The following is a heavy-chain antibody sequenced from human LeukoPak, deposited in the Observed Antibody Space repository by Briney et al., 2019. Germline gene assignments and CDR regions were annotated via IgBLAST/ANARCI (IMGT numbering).Heavy chain of an antibody. D-gene: IGHD4/OR15-4a*01. CDR1: GVTFSNYE. V-gene: IGHV3-48*03. CDR3: VGSANLAD. J-gene: IGHJ4*02. Sequence: GGSLRLSCAASGVTFSNYEMNWVRQAPGKGLEWISYISGRGSTINYADSVKGRFTISRDNAKNSLYLQMYSLRVEDTAVYYCVGSANLADWGQGTLVTVSS. CDR2: ISGRGSTI.